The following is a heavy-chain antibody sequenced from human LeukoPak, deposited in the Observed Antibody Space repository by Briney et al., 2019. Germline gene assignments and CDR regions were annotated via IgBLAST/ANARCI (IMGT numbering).Heavy chain of an antibody. D-gene: IGHD6-13*01. Sequence: ASVKVSCKASGYTFTSYGISWVRQAPGQGLEWMGWISAYNGNTNYAQKLQGRVTMTTDTSTSTAYMELRSLRSDDTAVYYCAGPGIAAAVPSGYGMDVWGQGTTVTVSS. V-gene: IGHV1-18*01. CDR3: AGPGIAAAVPSGYGMDV. CDR2: ISAYNGNT. J-gene: IGHJ6*02. CDR1: GYTFTSYG.